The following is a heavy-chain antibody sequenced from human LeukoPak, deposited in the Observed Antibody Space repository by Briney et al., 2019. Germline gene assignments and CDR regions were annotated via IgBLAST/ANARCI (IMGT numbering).Heavy chain of an antibody. CDR3: ARAEDCRRTSCYMGIDY. CDR2: TYHSGST. Sequence: SETLSLTCTVSGASISSHYWSWIRQPPGKGLEWIAYTYHSGSTNYNPSLKSRVTISVDTSKNQFSLRLSSVTAADTAVYYCARAEDCRRTSCYMGIDYWGQGARAIVSS. J-gene: IGHJ4*02. CDR1: GASISSHY. D-gene: IGHD2-2*02. V-gene: IGHV4-59*11.